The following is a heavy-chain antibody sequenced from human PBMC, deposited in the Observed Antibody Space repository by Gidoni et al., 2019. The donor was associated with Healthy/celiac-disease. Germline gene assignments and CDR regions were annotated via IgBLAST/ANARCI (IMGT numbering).Heavy chain of an antibody. CDR1: GGSFSGYS. CDR3: ARGIPSSGWYVKYYFDY. J-gene: IGHJ4*02. D-gene: IGHD6-19*01. Sequence: QVQLQQWGAGLLKPSETLSLTCAVYGGSFSGYSWSWIRQPPGKGLEWIGEINHRGSTNYNPSLKSRVTISVETSKNQFSLKLSSVTAADTAVYYCARGIPSSGWYVKYYFDYWGQGTLVTVSS. V-gene: IGHV4-34*01. CDR2: INHRGST.